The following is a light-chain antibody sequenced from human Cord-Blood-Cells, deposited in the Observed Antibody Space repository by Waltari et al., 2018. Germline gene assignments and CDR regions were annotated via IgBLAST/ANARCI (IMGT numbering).Light chain of an antibody. Sequence: QSALTQPRSVSGSPGQSVTISCTGTSSAVGGYNYVSWDQQHQGKAPKLMIYDVSKRPSGVPDRFSGSKSGNTAALTISGLQAEDEAEYYCCSYAGSYTVFGGGTKLTVL. CDR1: SSAVGGYNY. J-gene: IGLJ2*01. CDR2: DVS. V-gene: IGLV2-11*01. CDR3: CSYAGSYTV.